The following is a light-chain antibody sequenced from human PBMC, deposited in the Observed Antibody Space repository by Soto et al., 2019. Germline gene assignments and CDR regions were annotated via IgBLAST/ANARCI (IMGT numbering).Light chain of an antibody. CDR2: KAS. J-gene: IGKJ1*01. V-gene: IGKV1-5*03. CDR3: QQYQSLWT. CDR1: QSISSW. Sequence: DIQMTQSPSTLSAYVGDTVTITCRASQSISSWLAWYQQKPGKAPKVLIYKASSLESGVPSRFSGSGSGTEFTLTISSLQPDDSATYYCQQYQSLWTFGQGTKVEIK.